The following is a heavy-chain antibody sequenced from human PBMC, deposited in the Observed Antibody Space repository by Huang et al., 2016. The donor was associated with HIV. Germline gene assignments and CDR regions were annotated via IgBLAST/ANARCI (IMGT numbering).Heavy chain of an antibody. CDR1: GYGFSSYW. D-gene: IGHD5-18*01. CDR2: IYPRDSET. Sequence: EVLLVQSGAELKEPGESLKISCKASGYGFSSYWIGWVRQKAGKGLEWMGIIYPRDSETKYSPSFDGQVTSSADKSTRTAYLQWESLKAPDTAIYFCARQVDGFRSHFDFWGQGTLVSVSS. V-gene: IGHV5-51*01. CDR3: ARQVDGFRSHFDF. J-gene: IGHJ4*02.